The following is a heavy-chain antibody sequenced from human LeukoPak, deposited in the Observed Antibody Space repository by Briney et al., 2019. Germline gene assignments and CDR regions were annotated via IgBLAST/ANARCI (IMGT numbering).Heavy chain of an antibody. V-gene: IGHV1-18*01. CDR1: GYTFTSYG. J-gene: IGHJ1*01. Sequence: ASVKVSCKAAGYTFTSYGISWGRQAPGQGLEWMGWISAYNGNTNYAQKLQGRVTMTTDTSTSTAYMELRSLRSDDTAVYYCALGPVAGMRYFQHWGQGTLVTVSS. CDR3: ALGPVAGMRYFQH. CDR2: ISAYNGNT. D-gene: IGHD6-19*01.